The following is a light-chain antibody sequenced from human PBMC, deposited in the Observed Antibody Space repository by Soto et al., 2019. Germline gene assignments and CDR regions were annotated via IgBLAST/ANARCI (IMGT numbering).Light chain of an antibody. CDR3: SSSTTSSTLV. CDR1: SSDVGGYNY. V-gene: IGLV2-14*01. CDR2: EVS. J-gene: IGLJ1*01. Sequence: QSVLTQPASVSGSPGQSITISCTGTSSDVGGYNYVSWYQQHPGKAPKLMIYEVSNRPSGVSNRFSGSKSGNTASPTISGLQAEDEADYYCSSSTTSSTLVFGTGTKVNVL.